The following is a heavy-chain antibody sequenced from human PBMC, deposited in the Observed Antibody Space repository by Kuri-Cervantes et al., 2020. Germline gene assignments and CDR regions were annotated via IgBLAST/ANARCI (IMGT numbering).Heavy chain of an antibody. V-gene: IGHV3-23*01. Sequence: GGSLRLSCAASGFTFSSYWMSWVRQAPGKGREWVSAISGSGGSTYYADSVKGRFTISRDNSKNTLYLQMNSLRAEDTAVYYCAKDLVAGATFTHDYWGQGTLVTVSS. CDR3: AKDLVAGATFTHDY. J-gene: IGHJ4*02. CDR1: GFTFSSYW. D-gene: IGHD1-26*01. CDR2: ISGSGGST.